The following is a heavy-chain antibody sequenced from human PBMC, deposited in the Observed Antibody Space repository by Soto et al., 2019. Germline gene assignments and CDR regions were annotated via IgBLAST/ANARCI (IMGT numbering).Heavy chain of an antibody. J-gene: IGHJ6*02. D-gene: IGHD6-6*01. V-gene: IGHV1-24*01. CDR1: GYTLTELS. Sequence: GASVKVSCKVSGYTLTELSMHWVRQAPGKGLEWMGGFDPEDGETIYAQKFQGRVTMTEDTSTDTAYMELSSLRSEDTAVYYCATSIAPFSSSAYYHYYGMEVLGQGTTVSVSS. CDR2: FDPEDGET. CDR3: ATSIAPFSSSAYYHYYGMEV.